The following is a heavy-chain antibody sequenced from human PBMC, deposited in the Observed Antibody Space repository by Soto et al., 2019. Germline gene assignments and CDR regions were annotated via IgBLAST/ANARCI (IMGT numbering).Heavy chain of an antibody. J-gene: IGHJ5*02. V-gene: IGHV4-30-4*01. CDR1: GCSISSCDYY. CDR2: IYYSGST. Sequence: LSEPLSLTCTVSGCSISSCDYYWSWIRQPPGKGLEWIGYIYYSGSTYYNPSLKSRVTISVDTSKNQFSLKLSSVTAADTAVYYCARCKNDDVSSGTSWLDARGKETLFT. D-gene: IGHD3-3*01. CDR3: ARCKNDDVSSGTSWLDA.